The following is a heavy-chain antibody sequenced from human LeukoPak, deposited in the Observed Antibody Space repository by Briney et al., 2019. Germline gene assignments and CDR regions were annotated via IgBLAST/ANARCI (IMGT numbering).Heavy chain of an antibody. J-gene: IGHJ5*02. CDR1: GFTFDDYA. Sequence: GGSLRLSCAASGFTFDDYAMHWVRQAPGKGLEWVSGISWNSGSIGYADSVKGRFTIPRDNAKNSLYLQMNSLRAEDTALYYCAKDGYSSSWYSKYNWFDPWGQGTLVTVSS. D-gene: IGHD6-13*01. CDR2: ISWNSGSI. V-gene: IGHV3-9*01. CDR3: AKDGYSSSWYSKYNWFDP.